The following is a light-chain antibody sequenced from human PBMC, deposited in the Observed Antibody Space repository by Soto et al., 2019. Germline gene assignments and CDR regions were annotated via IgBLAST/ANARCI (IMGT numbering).Light chain of an antibody. CDR3: QQLNNYPDT. CDR1: QGIISS. J-gene: IGKJ2*01. CDR2: AAS. Sequence: DIQLTQSPSFLSASVGDRVTITCRASQGIISSLGWYQQKPGKAPKLLIYAASTLHSGVPSRFSGSGSGTEFTLTISSLQPEDFATYYCQQLNNYPDTFGQGTKLEIK. V-gene: IGKV1-9*01.